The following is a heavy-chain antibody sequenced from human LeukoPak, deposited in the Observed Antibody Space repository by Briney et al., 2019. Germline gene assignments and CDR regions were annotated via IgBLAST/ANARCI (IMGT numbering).Heavy chain of an antibody. D-gene: IGHD6-19*01. CDR1: GYTFIGYY. CDR3: ARDLGGVAVPAHFDY. J-gene: IGHJ4*02. V-gene: IGHV1-2*02. Sequence: ASVTLSCKASGYTFIGYYIHWVRQAPGQGLEWMGWINPDSGGTNYAQKFQGRVTVTRDTSISTAYMELSRLRSDDTAVYYCARDLGGVAVPAHFDYWGQGTLVPRSS. CDR2: INPDSGGT.